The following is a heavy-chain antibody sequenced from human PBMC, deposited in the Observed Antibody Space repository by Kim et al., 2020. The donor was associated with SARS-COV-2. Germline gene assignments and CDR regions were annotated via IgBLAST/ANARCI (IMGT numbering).Heavy chain of an antibody. J-gene: IGHJ4*02. V-gene: IGHV1-3*01. CDR3: ARDRHYDFWSGYYFDY. Sequence: QKFQRRVTLTRDTSASTAYMELSSLRSEDTAVYYCARDRHYDFWSGYYFDYWGQGTLVTVSA. D-gene: IGHD3-3*01.